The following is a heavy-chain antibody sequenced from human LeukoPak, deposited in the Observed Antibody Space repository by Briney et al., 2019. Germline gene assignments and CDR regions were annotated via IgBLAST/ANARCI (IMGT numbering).Heavy chain of an antibody. CDR2: IKSKTDGGTT. V-gene: IGHV3-15*01. D-gene: IGHD3-22*01. CDR1: GFTFSNAW. J-gene: IGHJ4*02. Sequence: GGSLRLSCAASGFTFSNAWMSWVRQAPGKGLGWVGRIKSKTDGGTTDYAAPVKGRFTIPRDDSKNTLYLQMNSLKTEDTAVYYCTTEVYYYDSSGLTFYFDYWGQGTLVTVSS. CDR3: TTEVYYYDSSGLTFYFDY.